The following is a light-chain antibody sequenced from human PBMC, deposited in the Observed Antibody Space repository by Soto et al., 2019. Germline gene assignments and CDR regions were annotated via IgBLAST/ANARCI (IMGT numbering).Light chain of an antibody. CDR1: SSNIGSNT. J-gene: IGLJ1*01. V-gene: IGLV1-44*01. Sequence: QSVLTQPPSASGTPGQRVTISCSGSSSNIGSNTVNWYQQLPGTAPKLLIYSNNQRPSGVPDRFSGSTSGTSASLAISGLQSEDEADYYCAAWDDSLNVHYVFGTGTKVTVL. CDR2: SNN. CDR3: AAWDDSLNVHYV.